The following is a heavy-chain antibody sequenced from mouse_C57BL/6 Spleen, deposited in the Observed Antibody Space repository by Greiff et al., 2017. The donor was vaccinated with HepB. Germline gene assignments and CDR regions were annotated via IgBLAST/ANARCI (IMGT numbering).Heavy chain of an antibody. D-gene: IGHD1-2*01. CDR3: ARRTTAGGFAY. J-gene: IGHJ3*01. V-gene: IGHV1-82*01. CDR2: IYPGDGDT. CDR1: GYAFSSSW. Sequence: QVQLKESGPELVKPGASVKISCKASGYAFSSSWMNWVKQRPGKGLEWIGRIYPGDGDTNYNGKFKGKATLTADKSSSTAYMQLSSLTSEDSAVYFCARRTTAGGFAYWGQGTLVTVSA.